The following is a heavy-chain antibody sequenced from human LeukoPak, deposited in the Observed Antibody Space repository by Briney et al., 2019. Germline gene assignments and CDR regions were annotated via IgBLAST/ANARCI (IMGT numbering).Heavy chain of an antibody. D-gene: IGHD4-17*01. V-gene: IGHV3-21*01. CDR3: ARDSNYGDLDY. Sequence: GGSLRLSCAASGFTFSSYSMHWVRQAPGKGLEWVSSISTSGSYIYYADSLKGRFTISRDNAKNSLLLQMNSLRAEDTAVYYCARDSNYGDLDYWGQGTLVTVSS. CDR2: ISTSGSYI. CDR1: GFTFSSYS. J-gene: IGHJ4*02.